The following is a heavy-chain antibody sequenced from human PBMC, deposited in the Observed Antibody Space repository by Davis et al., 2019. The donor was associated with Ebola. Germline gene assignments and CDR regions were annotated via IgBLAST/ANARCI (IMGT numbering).Heavy chain of an antibody. V-gene: IGHV3-33*05. J-gene: IGHJ6*02. CDR3: AKDEYQLLSGSWVV. Sequence: GGSLRLSCAASGFTFSNYGMHWVRQAPGKGLEWVAVISYDGSNKYYADSVKGRFTISRDNSKNTLYLQMNSLRAEDTAVYYCAKDEYQLLSGSWVVWGQGTTVTVSS. CDR1: GFTFSNYG. CDR2: ISYDGSNK. D-gene: IGHD2-2*01.